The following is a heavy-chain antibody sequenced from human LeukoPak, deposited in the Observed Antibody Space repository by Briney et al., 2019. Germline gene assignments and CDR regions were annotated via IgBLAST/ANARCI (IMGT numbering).Heavy chain of an antibody. V-gene: IGHV3-21*01. CDR1: GFTVSSNY. D-gene: IGHD6-6*01. Sequence: GGSLRLSCAASGFTVSSNYMSWVRQAPGKGLEWVSSISSSSSYIYYADSVKGRFTISRDNAKNSLYLQMNSLRAVDTAVYYCASGIAARSYWGQGTLVTVSS. J-gene: IGHJ4*02. CDR2: ISSSSSYI. CDR3: ASGIAARSY.